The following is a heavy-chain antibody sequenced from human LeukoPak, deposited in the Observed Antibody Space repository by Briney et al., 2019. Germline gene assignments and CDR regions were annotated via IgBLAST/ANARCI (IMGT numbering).Heavy chain of an antibody. D-gene: IGHD6-13*01. CDR1: GFTFSNYA. J-gene: IGHJ4*02. Sequence: PGGSLRLSCAASGFTFSNYAMSWVRQAPGKGLEWVSAISSGGGITYYADSVKGRFTISRDNSKNTLYLQMNSLRDEDTAVYYCAKTPGHSSSWQFDYWGQGTLVTVSS. V-gene: IGHV3-23*01. CDR3: AKTPGHSSSWQFDY. CDR2: ISSGGGIT.